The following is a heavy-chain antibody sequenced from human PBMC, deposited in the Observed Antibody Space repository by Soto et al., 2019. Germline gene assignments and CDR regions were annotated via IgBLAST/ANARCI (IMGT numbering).Heavy chain of an antibody. CDR1: GFIFTTYW. CDR3: ARDPVEWEQLLDY. J-gene: IGHJ4*02. Sequence: TGGSLRLSCAASGFIFTTYWMGWVRQTPGKGLEWVANMNPDGSEKYYVDSVKGRFTISRDNAKNSLYLQMNSLRVEDTAVYYCARDPVEWEQLLDYWGQGTLVTVSS. D-gene: IGHD1-26*01. CDR2: MNPDGSEK. V-gene: IGHV3-7*04.